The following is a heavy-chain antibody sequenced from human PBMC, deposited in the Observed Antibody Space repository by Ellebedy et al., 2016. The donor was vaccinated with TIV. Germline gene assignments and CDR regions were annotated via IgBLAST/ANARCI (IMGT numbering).Heavy chain of an antibody. D-gene: IGHD3-22*01. CDR1: GFTFSNYA. Sequence: PGGSLRLSCAASGFTFSNYAMTWVRQAPGKGLEWVSAISGSGGSTYYADSVRGRFTISRDNSKNTLYLQMSSLRAEDTALYYCAKTLITMIVVVITPYFDYWGQGTLVTVSS. CDR3: AKTLITMIVVVITPYFDY. J-gene: IGHJ4*02. V-gene: IGHV3-23*01. CDR2: ISGSGGST.